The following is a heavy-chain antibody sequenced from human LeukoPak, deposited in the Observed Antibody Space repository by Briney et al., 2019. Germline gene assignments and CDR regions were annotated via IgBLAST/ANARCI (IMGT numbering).Heavy chain of an antibody. J-gene: IGHJ4*02. V-gene: IGHV4-59*08. CDR3: ARWDDSAWAFGS. CDR1: GGSISSYY. Sequence: SETLSLTCTVSGGSISSYYWSWIRQPPGKGLEWIGYIYYSGSTNYNPSLKNRVTISVDTSKNQLSLKLASVTAADTAVYFCARWDDSAWAFGSWGPGTLVTVSA. CDR2: IYYSGST. D-gene: IGHD6-19*01.